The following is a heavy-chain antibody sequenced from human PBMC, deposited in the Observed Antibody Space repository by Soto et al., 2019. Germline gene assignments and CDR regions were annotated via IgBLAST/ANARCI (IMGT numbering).Heavy chain of an antibody. CDR3: ARGFYDLRPPNYYYYYMDV. J-gene: IGHJ6*03. Sequence: GGSLRLSCAASGFIFSSFWMHWVRQAPGKGLVWVSRINGDGSSTTYADSVKGRFTISRDNAKNTLYLQMNSLRAEDTAVYYCARGFYDLRPPNYYYYYMDVWGKGTTVTVSS. D-gene: IGHD3-3*01. CDR2: INGDGSST. CDR1: GFIFSSFW. V-gene: IGHV3-74*03.